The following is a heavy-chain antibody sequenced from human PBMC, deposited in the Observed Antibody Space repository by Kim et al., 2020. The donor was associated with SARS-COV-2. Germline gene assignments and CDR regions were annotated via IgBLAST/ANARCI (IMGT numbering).Heavy chain of an antibody. CDR2: ISSSSSTI. CDR1: GFTFSSYS. V-gene: IGHV3-48*02. D-gene: IGHD2-8*02. J-gene: IGHJ4*02. CDR3: ARDTGGGWEPAKKYYFDY. Sequence: GGSLRLSCAASGFTFSSYSMNWVRQAPGKGLEWVSYISSSSSTIYYADSVKGRFTISRDNAKNSLYLQMNSLRDEDTAVYYCARDTGGGWEPAKKYYFDYWGQGTLVTVSS.